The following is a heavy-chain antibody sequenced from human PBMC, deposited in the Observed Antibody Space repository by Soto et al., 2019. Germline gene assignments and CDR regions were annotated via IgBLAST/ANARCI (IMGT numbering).Heavy chain of an antibody. CDR2: IWYDGSNK. CDR3: ARDGYCSGGSCYSVPVFDY. CDR1: GFTFSSYG. J-gene: IGHJ4*02. V-gene: IGHV3-33*01. D-gene: IGHD2-15*01. Sequence: QVQLVESGGGVVQPGRSLRLSCAASGFTFSSYGMHWVRQAPGKGLEWVAVIWYDGSNKYYADSVKGRFTISRDNSKNTLYLKTNSLRAEDTAVYYCARDGYCSGGSCYSVPVFDYWGQGTLVTVSS.